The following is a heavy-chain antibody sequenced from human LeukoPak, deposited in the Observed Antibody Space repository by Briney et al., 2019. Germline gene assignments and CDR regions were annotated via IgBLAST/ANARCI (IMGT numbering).Heavy chain of an antibody. CDR2: RWYEGSNK. J-gene: IGHJ4*02. Sequence: GRSLSLSRVGCGFTFSRYGMHWVRPPAGRGLEWVAVRWYEGSNKYYADSVKGRFTVTIDNSKNILNLQMNSLRAEDTAVYYCAREEVVVADSYLRYYFDYWGQGTLVTVSS. CDR1: GFTFSRYG. V-gene: IGHV3-33*01. CDR3: AREEVVVADSYLRYYFDY. D-gene: IGHD2-15*01.